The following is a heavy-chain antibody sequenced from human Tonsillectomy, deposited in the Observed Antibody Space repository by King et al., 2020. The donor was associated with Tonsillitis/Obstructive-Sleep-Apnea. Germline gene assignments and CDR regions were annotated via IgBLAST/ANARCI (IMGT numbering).Heavy chain of an antibody. CDR3: ARERDPFKREGGYASYYYYGMDV. V-gene: IGHV3-21*01. CDR1: GFTFSSYS. J-gene: IGHJ6*02. D-gene: IGHD3-22*01. CDR2: LSSSSNYI. Sequence: VQLVESGGGLVKPGGSLRLSCAASGFTFSSYSMHWVRQAPGKGLEWVSSLSSSSNYIYYSDSVKGRFTISRENAKNSLYLQMNSLRAEDTAVYYCARERDPFKREGGYASYYYYGMDVWGQGTTVTVSS.